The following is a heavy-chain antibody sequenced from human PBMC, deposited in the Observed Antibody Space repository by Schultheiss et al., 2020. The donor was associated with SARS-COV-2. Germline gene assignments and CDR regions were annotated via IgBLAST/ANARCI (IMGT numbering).Heavy chain of an antibody. D-gene: IGHD3-22*01. CDR3: ARDRDYYE. V-gene: IGHV1-2*02. Sequence: ASVKVSCKASGYTFTGYYMHWVRQAPGQGLEWMGWINPNSGGTNYAQKFQGRVTMTRETSITTAYMELSGLRSDDTAVYYCARDRDYYEWGQGTLVTVSS. J-gene: IGHJ4*02. CDR1: GYTFTGYY. CDR2: INPNSGGT.